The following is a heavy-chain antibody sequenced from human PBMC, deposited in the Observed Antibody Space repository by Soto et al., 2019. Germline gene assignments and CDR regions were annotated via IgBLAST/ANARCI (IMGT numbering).Heavy chain of an antibody. Sequence: GGSLRLSCAASGFTFSSYSMNWVRQAPGKGLEWVSYISSSSSTIYYADSVKGRFTISRDNAKNSLYLQMNSLRDEDTAVYYCARPYYGDYGDRGFDPWGQGTLVTVSS. CDR1: GFTFSSYS. CDR3: ARPYYGDYGDRGFDP. V-gene: IGHV3-48*02. D-gene: IGHD4-17*01. J-gene: IGHJ5*02. CDR2: ISSSSSTI.